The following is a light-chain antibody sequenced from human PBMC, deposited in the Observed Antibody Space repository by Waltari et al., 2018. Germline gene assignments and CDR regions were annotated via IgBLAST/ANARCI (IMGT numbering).Light chain of an antibody. J-gene: IGKJ4*01. Sequence: EILLTQSPATLSLSPGERATLSCRASQSVSSLAWYQQKPGQAPRLLIYDASNRATGIPARFSGSGSGTDFTLTISSLEPEDFAVYYCQQSTYWPLTFGGGTKVEIK. CDR3: QQSTYWPLT. CDR1: QSVSS. CDR2: DAS. V-gene: IGKV3-11*01.